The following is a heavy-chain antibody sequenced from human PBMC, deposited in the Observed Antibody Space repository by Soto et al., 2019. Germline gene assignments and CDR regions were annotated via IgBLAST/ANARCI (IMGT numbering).Heavy chain of an antibody. J-gene: IGHJ4*02. V-gene: IGHV3-7*01. Sequence: EVQLVESGGGLVQPGGSLRLSCAASGFTFSSYWMSWVRQAPGKGLEWVANIKQDGSEKYYVDSVKGRFTISRDNAKNSLYLQMNSLRADDTAVYYCASARPPLRPFDYWGQGTLVTVSS. D-gene: IGHD4-17*01. CDR3: ASARPPLRPFDY. CDR2: IKQDGSEK. CDR1: GFTFSSYW.